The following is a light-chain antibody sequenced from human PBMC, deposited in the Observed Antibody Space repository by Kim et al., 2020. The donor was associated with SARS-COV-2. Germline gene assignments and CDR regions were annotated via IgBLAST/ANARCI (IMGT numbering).Light chain of an antibody. Sequence: EIVLTQSPGTLSLSPGETATLTCRASQSVTNDYLAWYQQKPGQSPRHLIYGASSRATGIPDRFSGSGSGTDFTLTISGLEAEDVAVYYCQQYGNSPLTFGGGTKVDIK. CDR2: GAS. CDR1: QSVTNDY. V-gene: IGKV3-20*01. J-gene: IGKJ4*01. CDR3: QQYGNSPLT.